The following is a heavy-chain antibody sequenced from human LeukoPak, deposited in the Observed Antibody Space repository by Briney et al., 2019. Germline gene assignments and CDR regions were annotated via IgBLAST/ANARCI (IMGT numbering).Heavy chain of an antibody. CDR1: GFTFNNHW. CDR2: IKQDGSEA. V-gene: IGHV3-7*01. CDR3: PKGSQVVSV. Sequence: GGSLRLSCAATGFTFNNHWVSCVRQAPGKGLGWVANIKQDGSEAAYVGCVKARFTISRNNAKNSLYLQINSLRAKDTAVYFCPKGSQVVSVWGTGTTVTVSS. D-gene: IGHD2-15*01. J-gene: IGHJ6*04.